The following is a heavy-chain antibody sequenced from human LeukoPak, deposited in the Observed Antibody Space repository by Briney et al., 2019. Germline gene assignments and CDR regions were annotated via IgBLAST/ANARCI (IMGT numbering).Heavy chain of an antibody. J-gene: IGHJ4*02. V-gene: IGHV1-46*01. Sequence: ASVKVSRKSSGYTFTSYHLHWVRQAPGQGLEWMGIIDPSGGSTTYAQKFQGRVTMTRDMSTSTVYMELSSLRSEDTALYYCARDHWCSSTSCYGPPAFWGQGTLVTVSS. CDR3: ARDHWCSSTSCYGPPAF. D-gene: IGHD2-2*01. CDR2: IDPSGGST. CDR1: GYTFTSYH.